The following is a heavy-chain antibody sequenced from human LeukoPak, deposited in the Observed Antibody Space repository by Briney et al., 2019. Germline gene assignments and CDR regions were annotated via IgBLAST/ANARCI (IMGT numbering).Heavy chain of an antibody. V-gene: IGHV1-2*02. CDR1: GYMFTGYY. CDR3: ARGQGDTMIVVAITKNWFDP. J-gene: IGHJ5*02. Sequence: GASVKVSCKASGYMFTGYYIHWVRQAPGQGPGWMGWINPNTGVTNYAQKFQGRVTMTRDTSISTAYMEMSSLTSDDTAVYYCARGQGDTMIVVAITKNWFDPWGPGTLVTVSS. CDR2: INPNTGVT. D-gene: IGHD3-22*01.